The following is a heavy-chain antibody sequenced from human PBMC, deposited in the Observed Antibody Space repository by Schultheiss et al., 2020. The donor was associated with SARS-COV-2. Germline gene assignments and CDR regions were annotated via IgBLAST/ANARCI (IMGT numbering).Heavy chain of an antibody. CDR2: ISYDGSNK. J-gene: IGHJ3*02. CDR3: AKERGEYGDYYTDDAFDI. CDR1: GFTFDDYA. D-gene: IGHD4-17*01. V-gene: IGHV3-30*18. Sequence: GGSLRLSCAASGFTFDDYAMHWVRQAPGKGLEWVAVISYDGSNKYYADSVKGRFTISRDNSKNTLYLQMNSLRAEDTAVYYCAKERGEYGDYYTDDAFDIWGQGTMVTVSS.